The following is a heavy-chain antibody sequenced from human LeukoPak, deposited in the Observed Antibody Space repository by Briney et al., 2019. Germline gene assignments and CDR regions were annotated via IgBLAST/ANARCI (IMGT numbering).Heavy chain of an antibody. Sequence: EGRPTLVKPTQTLTPTCTFSGFSLSTSGVGVGWICQPPGLALEWHILNYWDDDKRDSPSLKSKLTITKDTSKNQVVITMTNMDPVDTATYYCAHSTMVRAHAGHWFDPWGQGTLVTVSS. D-gene: IGHD3-10*01. CDR3: AHSTMVRAHAGHWFDP. CDR1: GFSLSTSGVG. V-gene: IGHV2-5*02. J-gene: IGHJ5*02. CDR2: NYWDDDK.